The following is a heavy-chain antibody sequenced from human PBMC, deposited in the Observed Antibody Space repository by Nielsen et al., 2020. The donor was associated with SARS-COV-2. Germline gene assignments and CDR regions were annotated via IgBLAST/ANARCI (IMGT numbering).Heavy chain of an antibody. V-gene: IGHV1-46*01. J-gene: IGHJ6*02. Sequence: ASVKVSCKASGYTFTSYYMHWVRQAPGQGLEWMGIINPSGGSTSYAQKFQGRVTMTRDTSTSTVYMELSSLRSDDTAVYYCASTGSGSSLPYYYYGMDVWGQGTTVTVSS. CDR3: ASTGSGSSLPYYYYGMDV. CDR1: GYTFTSYY. D-gene: IGHD6-6*01. CDR2: INPSGGST.